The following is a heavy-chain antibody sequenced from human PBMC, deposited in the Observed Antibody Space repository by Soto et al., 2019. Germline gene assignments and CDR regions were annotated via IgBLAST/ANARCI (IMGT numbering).Heavy chain of an antibody. V-gene: IGHV3-23*01. CDR1: GFTFSDYG. J-gene: IGHJ5*02. CDR2: ISGSGST. CDR3: AKDYLRWAQS. D-gene: IGHD1-26*01. Sequence: EVQLLESGGGVEQPGGSLRLSCAASGFTFSDYGMSWVRQAPGKGLEWVSAISGSGSTFYADSVKGRFTISRDNSKNTLYLQMNSLRAEDTAVYYCAKDYLRWAQSWGQGTLVTVSS.